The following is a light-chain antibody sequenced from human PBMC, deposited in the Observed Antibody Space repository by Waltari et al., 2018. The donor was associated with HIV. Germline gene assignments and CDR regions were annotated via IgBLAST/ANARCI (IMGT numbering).Light chain of an antibody. J-gene: IGLJ2*01. Sequence: SYELTQPPSMSVSPGQTAIIACSGDKLGDKYVCWYQQRPGQSPVMVMYQDTERPSGVPERFSGSISGDTASLTISGTQPLDEADYYCQVWDNNKAVFGGGTKLTVL. V-gene: IGLV3-1*01. CDR1: KLGDKY. CDR2: QDT. CDR3: QVWDNNKAV.